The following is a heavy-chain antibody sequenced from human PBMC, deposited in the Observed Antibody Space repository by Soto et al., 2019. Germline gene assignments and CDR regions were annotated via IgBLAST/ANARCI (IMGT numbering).Heavy chain of an antibody. J-gene: IGHJ6*03. CDR3: ARAKKVGLVYMDV. V-gene: IGHV4-59*01. Sequence: QVQLQESGPGLVKPSETLSLTCSVSGGSISSYYWSWIRQTPGKGLEWIGHMMYSGNINYNPSLKSRVTMSVDTSKSQLSLQLTSVTAADTAVYYCARAKKVGLVYMDVWGTGTTVSVSS. CDR2: MMYSGNI. D-gene: IGHD3-22*01. CDR1: GGSISSYY.